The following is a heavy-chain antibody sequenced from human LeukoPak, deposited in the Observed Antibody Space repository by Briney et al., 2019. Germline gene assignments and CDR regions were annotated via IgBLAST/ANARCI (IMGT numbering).Heavy chain of an antibody. V-gene: IGHV1-18*01. J-gene: IGHJ4*02. D-gene: IGHD1-20*01. CDR1: GYTFTTYG. Sequence: ASVKVSCKASGYTFTTYGLSWVRQAPGQGLEWMGWISAYNGNTNTAQKLQGRVTMTTDTSTSTAYMELRSLRSDDTAVYYCARVGYNWNLAPYDYWGQGTLVTVSS. CDR2: ISAYNGNT. CDR3: ARVGYNWNLAPYDY.